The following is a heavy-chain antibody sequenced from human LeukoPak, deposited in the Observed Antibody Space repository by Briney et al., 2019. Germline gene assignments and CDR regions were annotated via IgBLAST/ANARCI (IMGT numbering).Heavy chain of an antibody. V-gene: IGHV1-2*02. CDR1: GYTFTGYD. CDR3: ARRGNYGDYFDY. D-gene: IGHD4-17*01. J-gene: IGHJ4*02. CDR2: INPNSGST. Sequence: ASVKVSCKASGYTFTGYDMHWVRQAPGQGLEWMGWINPNSGSTNYAQKFQGRVTMTRDTSISTAFMDLSRLRSDDTAVYYCARRGNYGDYFDYWGQGTLVTVSS.